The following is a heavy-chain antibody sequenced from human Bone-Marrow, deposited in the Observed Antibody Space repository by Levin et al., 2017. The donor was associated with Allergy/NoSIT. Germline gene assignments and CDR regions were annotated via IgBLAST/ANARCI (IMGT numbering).Heavy chain of an antibody. CDR1: GFTFSSYS. V-gene: IGHV3-21*01. CDR2: ISSSSSYI. CDR3: ARYYYDSSGAGYYGMDV. J-gene: IGHJ6*02. D-gene: IGHD3-22*01. Sequence: GGSLRLSCAASGFTFSSYSMNWVRQAPGKGLEWVSSISSSSSYIYYADSVKGRFTISRDNAKNSLYLQMNSLRAEDTAVYYCARYYYDSSGAGYYGMDVWGQGTTVTVSS.